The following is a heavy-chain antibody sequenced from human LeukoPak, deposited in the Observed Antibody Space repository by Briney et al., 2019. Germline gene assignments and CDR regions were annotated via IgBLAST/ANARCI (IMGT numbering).Heavy chain of an antibody. CDR1: GFTFSSYP. CDR2: ISSSSSTI. D-gene: IGHD3-22*01. Sequence: PGGSLRLSCAASGFTFSSYPMSWVRQAPGKGLKWVSYISSSSSTIYYADSVKGRFTISRDNSKNTLHLQMNSLRAEDTAVYYCAKDPTDFDSSGQTYFDYWGQGTLVTVSS. V-gene: IGHV3-48*01. J-gene: IGHJ4*02. CDR3: AKDPTDFDSSGQTYFDY.